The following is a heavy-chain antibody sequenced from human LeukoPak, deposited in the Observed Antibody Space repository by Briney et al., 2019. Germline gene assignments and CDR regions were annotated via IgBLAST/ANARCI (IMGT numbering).Heavy chain of an antibody. CDR3: AKDGGVGATIFGTHDY. V-gene: IGHV3-23*01. CDR1: GFTFSSYG. J-gene: IGHJ4*02. D-gene: IGHD1-26*01. CDR2: ISGTGGST. Sequence: GGSLRLSCAASGFTFSSYGMSWVRQAPGKGLEWVSGISGTGGSTYYADSVKGRFTISRDNSKNTLYLQMNSLRAEDTAVYYCAKDGGVGATIFGTHDYWGQGTLVTVSS.